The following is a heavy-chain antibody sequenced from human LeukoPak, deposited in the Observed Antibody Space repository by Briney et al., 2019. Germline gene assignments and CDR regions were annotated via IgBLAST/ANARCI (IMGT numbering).Heavy chain of an antibody. J-gene: IGHJ4*02. CDR1: GFIFCNYW. D-gene: IGHD3-10*01. Sequence: PGGSLRLSCAASGFIFCNYWMTWVRQVPGKGLEWVANIKEDGSKMQYVDSVKGRFTISRDNARNSVYLQMNSLGGEDTAVYYCAREIFGSGSYPDYWGQGTLVTVSS. CDR3: AREIFGSGSYPDY. CDR2: IKEDGSKM. V-gene: IGHV3-7*01.